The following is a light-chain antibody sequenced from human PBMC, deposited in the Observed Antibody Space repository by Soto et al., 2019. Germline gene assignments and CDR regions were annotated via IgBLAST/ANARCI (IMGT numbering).Light chain of an antibody. Sequence: GDRVTITCRASQTIDKYLNWYQEKPGKAPKLLIYTTSTLQSEVPSRFSGSGSETDFTLTISSVQPEDVATYYCQKYNSAVDTFGGGTKVDI. V-gene: IGKV1-39*01. CDR1: QTIDKY. CDR3: QKYNSAVDT. J-gene: IGKJ4*01. CDR2: TTS.